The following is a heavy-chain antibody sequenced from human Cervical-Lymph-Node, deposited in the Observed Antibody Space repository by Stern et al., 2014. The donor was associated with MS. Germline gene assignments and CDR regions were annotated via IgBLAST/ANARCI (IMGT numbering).Heavy chain of an antibody. CDR2: ISTGGNYI. Sequence: EDQLVESGGGLAKPGGSLRLSCAASGFTFSNAHMNWVRQAPGMGLQWVSSISTGGNYIFYADSVKGRFTISRDNAKGSVDLQMDSLRVEDTAVYYCTKGYAHLDVWGQGTTVTVSS. D-gene: IGHD5-12*01. CDR1: GFTFSNAH. CDR3: TKGYAHLDV. J-gene: IGHJ6*02. V-gene: IGHV3-21*01.